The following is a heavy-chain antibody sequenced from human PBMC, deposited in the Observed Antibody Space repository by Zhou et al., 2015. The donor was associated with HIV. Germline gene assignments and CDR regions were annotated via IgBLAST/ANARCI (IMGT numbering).Heavy chain of an antibody. CDR1: GLTFRTYA. D-gene: IGHD5-12*01. CDR3: ARDSQGGFDY. J-gene: IGHJ4*02. CDR2: INSDGSST. Sequence: VQLFGVWGEAWYSRGGSLRLSCAASGLTFRTYAMNWIRQAPGKGLQWVSRINSDGSSTSYADSVKGRFTISRDNAKNSLYLQMNGLRAEDTAVYYCARDSQGGFDYWGQGSLVTVSS. V-gene: IGHV3-23*01.